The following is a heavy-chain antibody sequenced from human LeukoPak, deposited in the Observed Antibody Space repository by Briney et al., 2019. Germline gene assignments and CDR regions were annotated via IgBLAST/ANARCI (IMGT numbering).Heavy chain of an antibody. J-gene: IGHJ4*02. D-gene: IGHD3-9*01. CDR2: ISSSSSYI. CDR3: ASYLLDWLGDILTGYYFDY. CDR1: GFTFSDYY. V-gene: IGHV3-11*06. Sequence: SGGSLRLSCAASGFTFSDYYMSWIRQAPGKGLEWVSYISSSSSYIYYADSVKGRFTISRDNAKNSLYLQMNSLRAEDTAVYYCASYLLDWLGDILTGYYFDYWGQGTLVTVSS.